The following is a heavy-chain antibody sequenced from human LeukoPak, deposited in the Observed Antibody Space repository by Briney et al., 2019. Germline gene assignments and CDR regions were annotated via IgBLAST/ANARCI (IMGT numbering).Heavy chain of an antibody. V-gene: IGHV3-23*01. CDR1: GFTFSSYA. CDR2: ISGSGGTT. J-gene: IGHJ6*03. D-gene: IGHD1-14*01. CDR3: VKNRGALNYMDV. Sequence: PGGSLRLSCAASGFTFSSYAMSWVRQAPGKGLEWVSGISGSGGTTYYADSVKGRFTISRDNSKNTLYLQMNSLRAEDTAVYYCVKNRGALNYMDVWGKGTTVTVTS.